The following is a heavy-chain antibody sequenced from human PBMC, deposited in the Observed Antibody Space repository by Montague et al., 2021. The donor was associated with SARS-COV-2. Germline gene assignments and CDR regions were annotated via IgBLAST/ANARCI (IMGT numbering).Heavy chain of an antibody. Sequence: SLRLSCAASGFTFSSYAMHWVRQAPGKGLEWVAVISYDGSNKYYSDSXQVRFTISRDNSKNTLYLQMNSLRAEDTAVYYCARAAQKQYVLLWFGELLHDAFDIWGQGTMVTVSS. CDR2: ISYDGSNK. D-gene: IGHD3-10*01. CDR1: GFTFSSYA. J-gene: IGHJ3*02. V-gene: IGHV3-30-3*01. CDR3: ARAAQKQYVLLWFGELLHDAFDI.